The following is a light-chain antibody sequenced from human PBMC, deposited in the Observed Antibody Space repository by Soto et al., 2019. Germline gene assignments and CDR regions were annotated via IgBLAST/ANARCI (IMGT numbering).Light chain of an antibody. CDR2: GAS. CDR1: QSVNSN. V-gene: IGKV3-15*01. J-gene: IGKJ4*01. Sequence: EKVMTHSPAALSVSPGERATLSCRASQSVNSNLAWYQQKPGQAPGLLLYGASTRATGIPARFSGSASGTEFTLTISSLQSEDSAVYYCQQYNDWPLTFGGGTKVDIK. CDR3: QQYNDWPLT.